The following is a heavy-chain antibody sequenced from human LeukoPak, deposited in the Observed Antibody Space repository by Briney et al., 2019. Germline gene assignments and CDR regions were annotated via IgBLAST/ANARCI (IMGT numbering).Heavy chain of an antibody. Sequence: SSETLSLTCTVSGGSISSYYWSWIRQPPGKGLEWIGYIYYSGSTNYNPSLKSRVTISVDTSKNQFSLKLSSVTAADTAVYYCARDLGAWTGTLNYYMDVWGKGTTVTVSS. J-gene: IGHJ6*03. V-gene: IGHV4-59*12. CDR2: IYYSGST. CDR3: ARDLGAWTGTLNYYMDV. D-gene: IGHD1-1*01. CDR1: GGSISSYY.